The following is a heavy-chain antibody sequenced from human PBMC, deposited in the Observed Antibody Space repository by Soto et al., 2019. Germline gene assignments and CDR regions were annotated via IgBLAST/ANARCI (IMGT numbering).Heavy chain of an antibody. CDR1: GFTFRNAW. J-gene: IGHJ6*02. CDR3: VISNWNYNNALYV. CDR2: IKSISDGGTT. V-gene: IGHV3-15*07. D-gene: IGHD1-20*01. Sequence: GGSLRLSCAASGFTFRNAWMNWVRQAPGKGLEWVGRIKSISDGGTTDYAAPVTGRFSISRDDSENTLYLQMTSLKTEDSAVYYCVISNWNYNNALYVWGQGTTVTVYS.